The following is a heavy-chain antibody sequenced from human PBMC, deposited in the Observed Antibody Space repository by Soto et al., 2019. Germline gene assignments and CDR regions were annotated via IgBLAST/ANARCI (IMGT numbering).Heavy chain of an antibody. Sequence: GGSLRLSCAASGFPFSAYGMHWVRQAPGKGLQWVAVIWFDGGNEYYADSVRGRFTISRDNSKNTLYLQMNSLTDEDTAVYYCARDSGGSGYELDYWGQGTLVTVSS. CDR2: IWFDGGNE. D-gene: IGHD5-12*01. J-gene: IGHJ4*02. CDR3: ARDSGGSGYELDY. CDR1: GFPFSAYG. V-gene: IGHV3-33*01.